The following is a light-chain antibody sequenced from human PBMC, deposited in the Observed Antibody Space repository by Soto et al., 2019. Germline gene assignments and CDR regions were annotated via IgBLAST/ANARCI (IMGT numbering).Light chain of an antibody. Sequence: EIQMISSQCSSSASVGGVDLGTCRASQSSNIYLSWYQQKPGKAPKLLINVASTLQGGVPSRFSRSGSGTEFTLAIRSLQSEDSATYYCQQRFTTPQTFGGGTKVDIK. J-gene: IGKJ4*01. CDR3: QQRFTTPQT. CDR2: VAS. CDR1: QSSNIY. V-gene: IGKV1-39*01.